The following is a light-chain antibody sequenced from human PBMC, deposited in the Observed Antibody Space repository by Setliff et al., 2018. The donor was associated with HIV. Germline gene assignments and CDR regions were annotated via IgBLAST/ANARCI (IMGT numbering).Light chain of an antibody. CDR1: SSDVGAYDY. Sequence: QSVLTQPRSVSGSPGQSVTFSCTGSSSDVGAYDYVSWYQQHPGKAPKVMIYDVSNRPSGVSNRFSGSKSGNTASLTISGLQAEDEADYYCSSYTGSSTLVYVFGTGTKVTVL. V-gene: IGLV2-14*03. CDR3: SSYTGSSTLVYV. CDR2: DVS. J-gene: IGLJ1*01.